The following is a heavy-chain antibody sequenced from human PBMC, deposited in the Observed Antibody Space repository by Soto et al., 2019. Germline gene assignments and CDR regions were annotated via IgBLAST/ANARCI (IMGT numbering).Heavy chain of an antibody. CDR2: IGGSGGNT. D-gene: IGHD4-4*01. CDR3: ARVASDYINSADH. CDR1: GFIFNAYA. Sequence: EVQLLESGGGLVQPGGSLRLSCAASGFIFNAYAMTWVRQALGKGLEWVSAIGGSGGNTYYAASVKGRFTISRDNSKDTVDLEMNRLWIDDTAVYFCARVASDYINSADHWGQGILVTVSS. V-gene: IGHV3-23*01. J-gene: IGHJ4*02.